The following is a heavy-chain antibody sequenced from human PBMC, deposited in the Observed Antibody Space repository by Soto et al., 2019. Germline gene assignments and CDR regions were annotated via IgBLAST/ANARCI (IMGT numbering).Heavy chain of an antibody. CDR3: ARDLNTGYIDY. V-gene: IGHV3-33*01. CDR2: IWFDGSKK. CDR1: GFTFGRSG. D-gene: IGHD5-12*01. J-gene: IGHJ4*02. Sequence: QVQMVESGGGVVQPGTSLRLSCVASGFTFGRSGMHWVRQAPGGALVWVAIIWFDGSKKYYADSVKGRLTVSRDNSKNTLSLQMDSLRGNDTAVYYCARDLNTGYIDYWGQGTLVTVSS.